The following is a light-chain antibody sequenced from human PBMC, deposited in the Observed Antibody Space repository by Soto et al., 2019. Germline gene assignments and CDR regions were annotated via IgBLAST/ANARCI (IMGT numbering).Light chain of an antibody. V-gene: IGKV3-20*01. CDR1: QTVSSKY. J-gene: IGKJ3*01. CDR3: QQYGSSLFT. CDR2: GTS. Sequence: DIVLTQSPGTLSLSPGKRATLSCRASQTVSSKYLAWYQQKRGQAPRVLIYGTSFSASGVSERSRGGGSGPYCTRTTPGLEPEDFAVYYCQQYGSSLFTLRPGTKVDI.